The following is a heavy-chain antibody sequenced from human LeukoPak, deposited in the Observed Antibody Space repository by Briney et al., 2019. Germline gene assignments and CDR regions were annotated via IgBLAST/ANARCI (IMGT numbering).Heavy chain of an antibody. V-gene: IGHV3-33*01. CDR1: GFAFSSYC. J-gene: IGHJ3*02. Sequence: GGSLRLSCAASGFAFSSYCMHWVRQAPGKGLVWVSLICYDESNKYYADSVKGRFTISRDNSKNTLYLHMNSLRSEDTALYYCARGRIGSFDIWGQGTLVTVSS. D-gene: IGHD3-10*01. CDR2: ICYDESNK. CDR3: ARGRIGSFDI.